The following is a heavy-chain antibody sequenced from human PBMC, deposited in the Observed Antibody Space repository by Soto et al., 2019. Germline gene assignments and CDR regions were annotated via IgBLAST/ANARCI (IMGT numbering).Heavy chain of an antibody. D-gene: IGHD2-2*01. CDR2: IYYSGST. CDR3: ARGRSSTSPYPIGY. Sequence: QVQLQESGPGLVKPSQTLSLTCTVSGGSISSGGYYWSWIRQHPGKGLEWIGYIYYSGSTYYNPSLKIRVTIXVXTXXNQFSLKLSSVTAADTAVYYCARGRSSTSPYPIGYWGQGTLVTVSS. J-gene: IGHJ4*02. CDR1: GGSISSGGYY. V-gene: IGHV4-31*03.